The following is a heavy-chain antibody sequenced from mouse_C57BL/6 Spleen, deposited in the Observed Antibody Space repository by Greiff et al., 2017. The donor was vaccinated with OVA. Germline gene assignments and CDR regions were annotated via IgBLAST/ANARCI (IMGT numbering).Heavy chain of an antibody. J-gene: IGHJ2*01. Sequence: QVQLQQPGAELVRPGTSVKLSCKASGYTFTSYWMHWVKQRPGQGLEWIGVIDPSDSYTNYNQKFKGKATLTVDTSSSTAYMQLSSRTAEDSAVYYCARGQGDFDYWGQGTTLTVSS. CDR2: IDPSDSYT. CDR3: ARGQGDFDY. V-gene: IGHV1-59*01. CDR1: GYTFTSYW.